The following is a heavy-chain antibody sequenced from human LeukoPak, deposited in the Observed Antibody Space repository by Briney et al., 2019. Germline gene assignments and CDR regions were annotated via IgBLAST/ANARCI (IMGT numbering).Heavy chain of an antibody. CDR2: IYSTGNT. J-gene: IGHJ4*02. D-gene: IGHD1-14*01. CDR3: ARGGTAGLAD. V-gene: IGHV4-59*01. CDR1: GGSMSSYY. Sequence: SETLSLTCTVSGGSMSSYYWTWIRQPPGKGLEWIAYIYSTGNTNSNPSLKSRDAISVDTSKNQFSLNLSSVTAADTAVYYCARGGTAGLADWGLGTLVTVSS.